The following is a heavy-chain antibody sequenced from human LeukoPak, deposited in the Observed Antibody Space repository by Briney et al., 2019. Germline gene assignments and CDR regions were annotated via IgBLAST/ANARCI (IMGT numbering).Heavy chain of an antibody. D-gene: IGHD2-2*01. CDR3: ARHPVVPAATFSVSKRNWFDP. CDR2: MNPNSGNT. CDR1: GYTFTSYD. V-gene: IGHV1-8*01. Sequence: ASVKVSCKASGYTFTSYDINWVRQATGQGLEWMGWMNPNSGNTGYAQKFQGRVTMTRNTSISTAYMELSSLRSEDTAVYYCARHPVVPAATFSVSKRNWFDPWGQGTLVTVSS. J-gene: IGHJ5*02.